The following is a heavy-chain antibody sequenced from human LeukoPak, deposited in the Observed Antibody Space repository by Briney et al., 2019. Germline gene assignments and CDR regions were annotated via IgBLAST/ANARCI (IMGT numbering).Heavy chain of an antibody. Sequence: SVKVSCKASGGTFSSYAISWVRQAPGQGLEWMGGIIPIFGTANYAQKFQGRVTITADESTSTAYMELSSLRSEDTAVYYCARDGSDYSAGCFDYWGQGTLVTVSS. CDR2: IIPIFGTA. CDR3: ARDGSDYSAGCFDY. J-gene: IGHJ4*02. D-gene: IGHD4-17*01. V-gene: IGHV1-69*13. CDR1: GGTFSSYA.